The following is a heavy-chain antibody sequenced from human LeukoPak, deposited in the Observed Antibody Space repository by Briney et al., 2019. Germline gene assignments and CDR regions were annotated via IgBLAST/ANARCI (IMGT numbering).Heavy chain of an antibody. D-gene: IGHD3-22*01. J-gene: IGHJ4*02. CDR3: ARYLGSSGYLIPVY. Sequence: GGSLRLSCAASGFTFSSYAMHWVRQAPDKGLEWVAVISYDGNNKYYADSVKGRFTISRDNSKNTLYLQMNSLRAEDTAVYYCARYLGSSGYLIPVYWGQGTLVTVSS. CDR2: ISYDGNNK. V-gene: IGHV3-30-3*01. CDR1: GFTFSSYA.